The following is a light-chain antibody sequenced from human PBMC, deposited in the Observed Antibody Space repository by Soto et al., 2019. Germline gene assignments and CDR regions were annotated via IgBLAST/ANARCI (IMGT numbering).Light chain of an antibody. V-gene: IGLV2-8*01. Sequence: QSALTQPPSASGSPGQSVTISCTGTSSDVGGYNYVSWYQQHPGKAPKLMIYEVSERPSGVPDRFSGSKSGNTASLTVSGLQAEDEADYYCSSYASSKNYVFGTWTKLTVL. CDR1: SSDVGGYNY. CDR2: EVS. J-gene: IGLJ1*01. CDR3: SSYASSKNYV.